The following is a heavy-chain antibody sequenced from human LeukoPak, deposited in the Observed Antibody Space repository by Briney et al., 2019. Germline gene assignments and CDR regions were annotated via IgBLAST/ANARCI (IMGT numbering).Heavy chain of an antibody. CDR2: ISTYNGNT. J-gene: IGHJ5*02. CDR1: GYTFINFG. V-gene: IGHV1-18*01. CDR3: ARIFDRTMVRGVQGNWFDP. Sequence: ASVKVSCKTSGYTFINFGISWVRQAPGQGLEWVGWISTYNGNTNYAQKLQGRVTMTTDTSTSTAYMELRNLRSDDTAVYYCARIFDRTMVRGVQGNWFDPWGQGTLVTVSS. D-gene: IGHD3-10*01.